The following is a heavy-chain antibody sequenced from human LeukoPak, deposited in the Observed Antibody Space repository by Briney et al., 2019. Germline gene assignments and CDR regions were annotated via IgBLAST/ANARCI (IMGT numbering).Heavy chain of an antibody. Sequence: SETLSLTCTVSGGSGSSDSLSWIRQPPGQGLEWICYISYTGSTSYNPSLNSRGTISVDTSKNQFSLKLSSVTAADKDVHYCARGFSSWTVTTRDWFDPWGKGTLVTVSS. D-gene: IGHD4-11*01. J-gene: IGHJ5*02. CDR3: ARGFSSWTVTTRDWFDP. V-gene: IGHV4-59*02. CDR1: GGSGSSDS. CDR2: ISYTGST.